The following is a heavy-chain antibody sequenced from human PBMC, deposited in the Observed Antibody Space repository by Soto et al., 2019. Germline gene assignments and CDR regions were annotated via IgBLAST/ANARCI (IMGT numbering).Heavy chain of an antibody. CDR2: IIPIFGTA. D-gene: IGHD1-26*01. CDR1: GGTFSSYS. J-gene: IGHJ4*02. CDR3: ARDGGRHSGGIDY. V-gene: IGHV1-69*01. Sequence: QVQLVQSGAEVKKPGSSVKVSCKASGGTFSSYSINWVRQAPGQGLEWMGEIIPIFGTANYAQKFQGRVTLAAHESTSTAYMELSSLRSEETAVYYCARDGGRHSGGIDYWGQGTLVTVSS.